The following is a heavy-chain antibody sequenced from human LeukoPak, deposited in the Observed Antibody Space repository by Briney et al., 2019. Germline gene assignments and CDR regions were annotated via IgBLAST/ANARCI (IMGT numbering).Heavy chain of an antibody. CDR2: INPSGGST. J-gene: IGHJ4*02. CDR3: ASEPSTMVRGVPLTQIDY. Sequence: GASVKVSCKASGYTFTSYYMHWVRQAPGQGLEWMGIINPSGGSTSYAQKFQGRVTMTRDTSTSTVYMELSSLRSEDTAVYYCASEPSTMVRGVPLTQIDYWGQGTLVTVSS. D-gene: IGHD3-10*01. CDR1: GYTFTSYY. V-gene: IGHV1-46*01.